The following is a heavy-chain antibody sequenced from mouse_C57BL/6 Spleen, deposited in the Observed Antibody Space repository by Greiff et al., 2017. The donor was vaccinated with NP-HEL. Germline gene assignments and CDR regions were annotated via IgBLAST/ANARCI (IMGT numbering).Heavy chain of an antibody. D-gene: IGHD2-10*02. J-gene: IGHJ1*03. Sequence: DVMLVESGGGLVQPGGSLKLSCAASGFTFSDYGMAWVRQAPRKGPEWVAFISNLAYSIYYADTVTGRFTISRENAKNTLYLEMSSLRSEDTAMYYCARRREYGNYHWYFDVWGTGTTVTVSS. CDR1: GFTFSDYG. CDR3: ARRREYGNYHWYFDV. V-gene: IGHV5-15*04. CDR2: ISNLAYSI.